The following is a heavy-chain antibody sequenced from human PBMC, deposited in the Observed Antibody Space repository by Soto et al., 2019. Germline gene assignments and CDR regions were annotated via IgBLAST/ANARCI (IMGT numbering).Heavy chain of an antibody. Sequence: SETLSLTCAVSGGSLSSSDWWSWVRQPPTKGLEWIGEIYHTGSTNYNPSLKSRVTISGDKSKNQFSLKLTSVTAADTAVYYCARVRFSTIFGVVLDYWGQGTLVTVSS. J-gene: IGHJ4*02. D-gene: IGHD3-3*01. CDR2: IYHTGST. CDR1: GGSLSSSDW. CDR3: ARVRFSTIFGVVLDY. V-gene: IGHV4-4*02.